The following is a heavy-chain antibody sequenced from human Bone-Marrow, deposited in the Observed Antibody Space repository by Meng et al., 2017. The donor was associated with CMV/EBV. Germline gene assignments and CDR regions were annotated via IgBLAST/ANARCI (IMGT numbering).Heavy chain of an antibody. D-gene: IGHD2-2*01. J-gene: IGHJ6*02. V-gene: IGHV4-31*02. Sequence: ISSGGDYWSWIRQHPGKGLEWIGYIYYSGSTYYNPSLKSRVTISVDTSKNQFSLKLTSVTAADTAVYYCARDYCSSTSCYYYYGMDVWGQGTTVTVSS. CDR1: ISSGGDY. CDR3: ARDYCSSTSCYYYYGMDV. CDR2: IYYSGST.